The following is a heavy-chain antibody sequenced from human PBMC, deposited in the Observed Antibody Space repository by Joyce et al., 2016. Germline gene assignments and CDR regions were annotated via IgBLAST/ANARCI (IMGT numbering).Heavy chain of an antibody. Sequence: QVELVESGGGVVQPGRSLRLSCAASGFTPSSYGMHWVGQAPGKRLGWVEDIWYLETKEYYADAGKGLFTISRDISNNTLYLQLKSLRAEDTAIYYCARDGCNGGDCFPSAYYFYGMDVWGQGTTVAVSS. J-gene: IGHJ6*02. CDR1: GFTPSSYG. D-gene: IGHD2-21*02. CDR2: IWYLETKE. V-gene: IGHV3-33*01. CDR3: ARDGCNGGDCFPSAYYFYGMDV.